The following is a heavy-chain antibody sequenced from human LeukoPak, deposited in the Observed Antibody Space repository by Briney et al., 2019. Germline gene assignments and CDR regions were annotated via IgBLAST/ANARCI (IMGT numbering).Heavy chain of an antibody. V-gene: IGHV4-39*01. CDR1: GGSISSSSYY. CDR3: ARAPDCSSTSCYLDWFDR. Sequence: KASEPLSLTCTVSGGSISSSSYYWGWIRQPPGKGLEWIGSIYYSGSTYYNPSLKSRVTISVDTSKNQFSLKLSSVTAADTAVYYCARAPDCSSTSCYLDWFDRWGQGTLVTVS. CDR2: IYYSGST. J-gene: IGHJ5*02. D-gene: IGHD2-2*01.